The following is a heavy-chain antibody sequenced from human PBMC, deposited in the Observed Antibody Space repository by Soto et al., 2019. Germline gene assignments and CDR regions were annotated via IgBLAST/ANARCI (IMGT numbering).Heavy chain of an antibody. CDR3: ARKVEVPAANAFDI. J-gene: IGHJ3*02. V-gene: IGHV4-39*01. Sequence: SETLSLTCTVSGGSISSSSYYWGWIRQPPGKGLEWIGSIYYSGSIYYNPSLKSRVTISVDTSKNQFSLKLSSVTAADTAVYYCARKVEVPAANAFDIWGQGTMVTVSS. CDR1: GGSISSSSYY. CDR2: IYYSGSI. D-gene: IGHD2-2*01.